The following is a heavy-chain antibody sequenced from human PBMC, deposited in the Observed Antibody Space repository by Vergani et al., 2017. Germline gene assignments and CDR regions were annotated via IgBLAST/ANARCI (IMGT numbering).Heavy chain of an antibody. CDR3: ARDKKQLRPRAFDL. J-gene: IGHJ3*01. V-gene: IGHV4-61*02. Sequence: QVQLQESGPGLVKPSQTLSLTCTVSGASINNDFYYWHWIRQPAGKGLEWIGRIYVSGITDYNSSLQSRVSMSVDTSTNQFSLTLTSVTAADTAVYYCARDKKQLRPRAFDLWVQGTMVTV. CDR2: IYVSGIT. D-gene: IGHD4-23*01. CDR1: GASINNDFYY.